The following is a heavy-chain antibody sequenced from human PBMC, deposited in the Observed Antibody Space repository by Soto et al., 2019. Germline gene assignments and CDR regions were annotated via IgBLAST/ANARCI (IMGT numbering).Heavy chain of an antibody. Sequence: GGSLRLSCAASGFTFSSYAMSWVRQAPGKGLEWVSAISGIGGSTYYADSVKGRFTISRDNSKNTLYLQMNSLRAEDTAVYYCAKEGAMVSDNVLRFLEWLSSPNAPTDYWGQGTLVTVSS. CDR3: AKEGAMVSDNVLRFLEWLSSPNAPTDY. CDR1: GFTFSSYA. J-gene: IGHJ4*02. CDR2: ISGIGGST. D-gene: IGHD3-3*01. V-gene: IGHV3-23*01.